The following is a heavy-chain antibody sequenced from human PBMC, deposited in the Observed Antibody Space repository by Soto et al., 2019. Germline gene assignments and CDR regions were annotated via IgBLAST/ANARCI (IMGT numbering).Heavy chain of an antibody. CDR1: GGSISSYY. J-gene: IGHJ4*02. V-gene: IGHV4-59*08. CDR3: ARQGGLGGYSRFSYDY. CDR2: IYYSGST. D-gene: IGHD5-12*01. Sequence: PSETLSLTCTVSGGSISSYYWSWIRQPPGKGLEWIGYIYYSGSTNYNPSLKSRVTISVDTSKNQFSLKLSSVTAADTAVYYCARQGGLGGYSRFSYDYWGQGTLVTDSS.